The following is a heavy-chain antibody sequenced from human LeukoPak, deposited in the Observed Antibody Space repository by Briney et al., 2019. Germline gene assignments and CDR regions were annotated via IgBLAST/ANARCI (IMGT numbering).Heavy chain of an antibody. D-gene: IGHD1-20*01. V-gene: IGHV3-23*01. CDR2: ISGGGGST. J-gene: IGHJ4*02. CDR3: AKDRRITAPLFDY. Sequence: GGSLRLSCAASGFTFSNYWMSWVRQAPGKGLEWVSTISGGGGSTFYADSVKGRFTISRDNSKNTLSLQMNSLRAEDTAVYYCAKDRRITAPLFDYWGQGTLVTVSS. CDR1: GFTFSNYW.